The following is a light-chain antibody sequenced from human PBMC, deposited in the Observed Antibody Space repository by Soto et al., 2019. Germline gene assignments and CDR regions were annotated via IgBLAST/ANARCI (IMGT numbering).Light chain of an antibody. CDR3: QQYGSSGT. V-gene: IGKV3-11*01. J-gene: IGKJ1*01. CDR2: ESS. CDR1: QNVANY. Sequence: EIVLAQSPATLSLSRGEGARLSCRASQNVANYLDWYQQKPGQAPRLLIYESSNRATGIAARFSGSGSGTDFTLTISRLEPEDFAVYYCQQYGSSGTLGQGTKVDIK.